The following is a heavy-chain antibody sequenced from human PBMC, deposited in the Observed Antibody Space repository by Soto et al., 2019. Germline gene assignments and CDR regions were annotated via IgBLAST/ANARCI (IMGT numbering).Heavy chain of an antibody. V-gene: IGHV4-31*03. J-gene: IGHJ5*02. CDR2: IYYSGST. Sequence: QVQLQESGPGLVKPSQTLSLTCTVSGGSISSGGYYWSWIRQHPGKGLEWIGYIYYSGSTYYNPSLKSRVTISVDPSKNQFSLKLSSVTAADTAVYYCARVDYYDSSGYYWVDPWGQGTLVTVSS. CDR1: GGSISSGGYY. CDR3: ARVDYYDSSGYYWVDP. D-gene: IGHD3-22*01.